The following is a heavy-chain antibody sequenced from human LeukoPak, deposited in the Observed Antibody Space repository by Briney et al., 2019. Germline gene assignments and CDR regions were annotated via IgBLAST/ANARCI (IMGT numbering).Heavy chain of an antibody. CDR1: GFTFSSYW. J-gene: IGHJ5*02. CDR3: AGLPHSPMAS. V-gene: IGHV3-7*05. D-gene: IGHD3-10*01. Sequence: GGSLRLSSVASGFTFSSYWMTWVRQAPGKGLEWVATIKHDGSEEHYLDSVKGRFTVSRDNAKNSVYLQMNSLRAGDTAVYYCAGLPHSPMASWGPGTLVTVSS. CDR2: IKHDGSEE.